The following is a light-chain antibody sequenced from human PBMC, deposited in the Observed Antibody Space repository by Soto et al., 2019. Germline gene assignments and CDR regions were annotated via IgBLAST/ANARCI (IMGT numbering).Light chain of an antibody. J-gene: IGLJ3*02. CDR2: DVN. CDR1: RSDVGSRDS. CDR3: ASYTAANTLV. Sequence: QSALTQPASVSGSLGQSIAISCTGTRSDVGSRDSVSWYQHHPGKAPKLIIYDVNVRPSGVSHRFSGSKSGNTASLTISGLQAEDEADYSCASYTAANTLVFGGGTKLTVL. V-gene: IGLV2-14*03.